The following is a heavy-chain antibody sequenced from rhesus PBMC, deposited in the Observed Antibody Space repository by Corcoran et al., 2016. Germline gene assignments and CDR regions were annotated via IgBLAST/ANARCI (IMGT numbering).Heavy chain of an antibody. V-gene: IGHV4-165*01. Sequence: QVQLQESGPGLVKPSETLSLTCAVSGGSFSGYYWGWIRKPPGKGLEWIGYIIGGGGTTAPNPPPKGLVTISPSTSKTLFSLKLGSGTAAVTAVVYCARVRRGIAGTYYGLDSWGQGVVVTVSS. CDR1: GGSFSGYY. CDR3: ARVRRGIAGTYYGLDS. J-gene: IGHJ6*01. CDR2: IIGGGGTT. D-gene: IGHD1-1-1*01.